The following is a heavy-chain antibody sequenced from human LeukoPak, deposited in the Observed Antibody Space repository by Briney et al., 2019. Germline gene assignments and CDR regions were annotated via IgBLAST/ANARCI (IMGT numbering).Heavy chain of an antibody. J-gene: IGHJ4*02. CDR3: ARHRVEASDFDY. CDR1: GGSITPYY. Sequence: SETLSLTCPVSGGSITPYYWSWIRQPPGEGLEWIGYIYFSGTTNYNPSLKSRVTISVDTSKNQFSLKLSSVTAADTAVYYCARHRVEASDFDYWGQGTLVTVSS. CDR2: IYFSGTT. V-gene: IGHV4-59*08. D-gene: IGHD3-10*01.